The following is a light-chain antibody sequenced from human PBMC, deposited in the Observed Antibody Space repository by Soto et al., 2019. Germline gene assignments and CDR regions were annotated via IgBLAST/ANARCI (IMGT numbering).Light chain of an antibody. CDR3: YSFTSGNTLYV. CDR1: SSDIGGYNS. Sequence: QSVLTQSPSASGSPGQSVTISCTGTSSDIGGYNSVSWYQQHPGKAPKVMIYDVTKRPSGVPDRFSGSKSGNTASLTVSALQAEDEADYYCYSFTSGNTLYVFGTGTKV. CDR2: DVT. J-gene: IGLJ1*01. V-gene: IGLV2-8*01.